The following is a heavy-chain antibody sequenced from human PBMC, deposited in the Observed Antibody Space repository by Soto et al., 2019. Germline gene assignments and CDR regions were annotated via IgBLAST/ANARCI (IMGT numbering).Heavy chain of an antibody. CDR2: IYYSGST. J-gene: IGHJ5*02. D-gene: IGHD5-18*01. V-gene: IGHV4-59*01. CDR1: GGSISSYY. CDR3: ARVPHSYGSNNWSDP. Sequence: SETLSLTCTVSGGSISSYYWSWIRQPPGKGLEWIGYIYYSGSTNYNPSLKSRVTISVDTSKNQFSLKLSSVTAADTAVYYCARVPHSYGSNNWSDPRGQGTLVTVSS.